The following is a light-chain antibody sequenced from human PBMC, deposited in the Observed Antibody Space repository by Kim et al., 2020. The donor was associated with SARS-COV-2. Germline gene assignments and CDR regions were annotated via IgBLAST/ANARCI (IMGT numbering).Light chain of an antibody. J-gene: IGKJ2*01. CDR2: GAS. Sequence: EIVMTQSPATLSVSPGERATLSCRASQSVSSNLAWYQQKPGQAPRLLIYGASTRATGIPARFSGSASGTEFTLTISSLQSEDFAVYYCQQRGYTFGQGTKLEI. V-gene: IGKV3-15*01. CDR1: QSVSSN. CDR3: QQRGYT.